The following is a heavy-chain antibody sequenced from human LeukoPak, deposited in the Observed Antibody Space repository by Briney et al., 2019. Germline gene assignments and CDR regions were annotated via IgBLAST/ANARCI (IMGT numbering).Heavy chain of an antibody. CDR1: GGSISSYY. CDR2: IYYSGST. J-gene: IGHJ4*02. V-gene: IGHV4-59*01. Sequence: SETLSLTCTVSGGSISSYYWSWIRQPPGKGLEWIGYIYYSGSTNYNPPLKSRVTISVDTSKNQFSLKLSSVTAADTAVYYCARATTAMVFYWGQGTLVTVSS. CDR3: ARATTAMVFY. D-gene: IGHD5-18*01.